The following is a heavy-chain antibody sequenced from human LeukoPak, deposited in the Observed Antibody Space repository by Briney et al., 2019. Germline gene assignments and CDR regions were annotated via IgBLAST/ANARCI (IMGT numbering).Heavy chain of an antibody. CDR1: GGSFSGYY. CDR3: ASSTDIMGSGSYSVH. V-gene: IGHV4-34*01. Sequence: KPSATLSLTCAVYGGSFSGYYWSWIRQPPGKGLEWIGEINHSGSTKYHPSLKSRVTISVDTSKNQFSLKLSSVTAADTAVYYCASSTDIMGSGSYSVHWGQGTLVTVSS. D-gene: IGHD3-10*01. J-gene: IGHJ4*02. CDR2: INHSGST.